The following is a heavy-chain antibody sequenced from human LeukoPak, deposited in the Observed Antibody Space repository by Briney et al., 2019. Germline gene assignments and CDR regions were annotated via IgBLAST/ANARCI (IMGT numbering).Heavy chain of an antibody. V-gene: IGHV3-21*01. D-gene: IGHD2/OR15-2a*01. Sequence: PGGSLRLSCAASGFTFSSYSMNWVRQAPGKGLEWVSSISSSSYIYYADSVKGRFTISRDNAKNSLYLQMNSLRAEDTAVYYCARDLLFLPFDYWGQGTLVTVSS. CDR1: GFTFSSYS. J-gene: IGHJ4*02. CDR3: ARDLLFLPFDY. CDR2: ISSSSYI.